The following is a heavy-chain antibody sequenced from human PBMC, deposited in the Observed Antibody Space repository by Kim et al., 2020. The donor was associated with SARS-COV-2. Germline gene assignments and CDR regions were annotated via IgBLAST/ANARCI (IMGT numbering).Heavy chain of an antibody. J-gene: IGHJ4*02. Sequence: GGSTYYADSVKGRFTLSRDNSKNTLYLQMNSLRAEDTAVYFCAKGSGYENWGQGTLVTVSS. CDR2: GGST. D-gene: IGHD5-12*01. CDR3: AKGSGYEN. V-gene: IGHV3-23*01.